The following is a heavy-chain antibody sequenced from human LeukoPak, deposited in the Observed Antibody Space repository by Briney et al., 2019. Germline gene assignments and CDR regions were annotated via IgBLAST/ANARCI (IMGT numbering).Heavy chain of an antibody. Sequence: GGSLKLSCAASGFTFSSYAMSWVRQTPGKGLEWVSGISDGGASTYNADSVDGRFRISRDNSKTTLSLEMESLRADDTAVYYCAKYISDSVDDALDLWGQGTMVIVS. CDR3: AKYISDSVDDALDL. CDR2: ISDGGAST. CDR1: GFTFSSYA. J-gene: IGHJ3*01. V-gene: IGHV3-23*01. D-gene: IGHD4-11*01.